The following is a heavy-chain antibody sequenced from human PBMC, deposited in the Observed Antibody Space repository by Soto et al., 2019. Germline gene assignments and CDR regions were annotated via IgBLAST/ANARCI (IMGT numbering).Heavy chain of an antibody. D-gene: IGHD4-17*01. CDR2: TYYRSKWYN. CDR1: GDSVSSNSAA. J-gene: IGHJ6*02. Sequence: SQTLSLTCAISGDSVSSNSAAWNWIRQSPSRGLEWLGRTYYRSKWYNDYAVSVKSRITINPDTSKNQFSLQLNSVTPEDTAVYYCARDTYTVTIFYYGMDVWGQGTTVTVSS. V-gene: IGHV6-1*01. CDR3: ARDTYTVTIFYYGMDV.